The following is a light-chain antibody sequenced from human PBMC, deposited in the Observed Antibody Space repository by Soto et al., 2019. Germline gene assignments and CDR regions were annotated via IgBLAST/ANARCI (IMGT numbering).Light chain of an antibody. J-gene: IGKJ1*01. V-gene: IGKV3-11*01. CDR3: QQYGSSPRT. Sequence: EIVLTQSPATLSLSPGERATLSCRASQSVKTFLLWYQHRPGQAPRVLIYDASHRATGIPARFRGSGSGTDFTLTISSLEPGDLAVYYCQQYGSSPRTFGQGTKVDIK. CDR2: DAS. CDR1: QSVKTF.